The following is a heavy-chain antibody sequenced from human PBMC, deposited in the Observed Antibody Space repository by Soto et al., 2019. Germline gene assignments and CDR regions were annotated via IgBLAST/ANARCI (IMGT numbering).Heavy chain of an antibody. D-gene: IGHD5-12*01. V-gene: IGHV4-30-4*01. Sequence: QVQLQESGPGLVKPSQTLSLTCTVSGGSINSDDSYWSWLRQPPGRGLEWIGYIYDSETTYYNPSLKSRVTISVATSKNQFSLKLNSVTAADTAVYYCARDCQSEIVAMLASNGMDVWGQGTTVIVSS. CDR2: IYDSETT. J-gene: IGHJ6*02. CDR3: ARDCQSEIVAMLASNGMDV. CDR1: GGSINSDDSY.